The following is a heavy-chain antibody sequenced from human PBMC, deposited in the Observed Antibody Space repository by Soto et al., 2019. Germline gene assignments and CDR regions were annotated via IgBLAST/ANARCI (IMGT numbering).Heavy chain of an antibody. CDR3: ATECYDILTGYLKSGFDY. D-gene: IGHD3-9*01. Sequence: GGSMRLSCAAPGFTFSSYGMHWVRQAPGKGLEWVAFISYDGSNKYFADSVKGRFTISRDNSKNTLYLQMNSLRAEDTAVYYCATECYDILTGYLKSGFDYWGQGTLVTVSS. CDR2: ISYDGSNK. J-gene: IGHJ4*02. CDR1: GFTFSSYG. V-gene: IGHV3-30*03.